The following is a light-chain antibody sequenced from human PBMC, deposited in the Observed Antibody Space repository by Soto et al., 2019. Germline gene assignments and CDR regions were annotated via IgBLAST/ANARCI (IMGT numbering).Light chain of an antibody. CDR2: DVS. J-gene: IGLJ3*02. CDR3: SSYSDSSTL. V-gene: IGLV2-14*01. CDR1: SSYVGYYNY. Sequence: QSALTQPASVTGSPGQSITISCTGSSSYVGYYNYVSWYQQHPGKAPKLIIYDVSDRPSGVSNRFSGSKSANTASLTISGLQAADEADYYCSSYSDSSTLFGGGTQLTVL.